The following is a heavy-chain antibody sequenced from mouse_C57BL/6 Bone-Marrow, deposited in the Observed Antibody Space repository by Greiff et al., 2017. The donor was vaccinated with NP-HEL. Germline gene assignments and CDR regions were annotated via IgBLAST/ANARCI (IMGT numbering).Heavy chain of an antibody. CDR1: GFTFSSYA. CDR2: ISDGGSYT. Sequence: EVMLVESGGGLVKPGGSLKLSCAASGFTFSSYAMSWVRQTPEKRLEWVATISDGGSYTYYPDNVKGRFTISRDNAKNNLYLQMSQLKSEDTAMYYCAREDKTGYSDYAVDYWGQGTSVTVSS. CDR3: AREDKTGYSDYAVDY. J-gene: IGHJ4*01. V-gene: IGHV5-4*01. D-gene: IGHD3-2*01.